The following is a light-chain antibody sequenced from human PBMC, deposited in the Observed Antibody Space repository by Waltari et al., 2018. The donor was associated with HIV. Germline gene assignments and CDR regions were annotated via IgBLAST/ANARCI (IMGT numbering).Light chain of an antibody. CDR2: VAS. V-gene: IGKV1-39*01. CDR3: QQTYSTPYT. Sequence: DIQITQSPSSLSAFVGDSVTITCRASQTISRKLNWYQQRPGKAPNLLISVASRLQSGVPSRFSGSGSGTDFTLTISSLQPEDFATYYCQQTYSTPYTFGQGTKLEI. J-gene: IGKJ2*01. CDR1: QTISRK.